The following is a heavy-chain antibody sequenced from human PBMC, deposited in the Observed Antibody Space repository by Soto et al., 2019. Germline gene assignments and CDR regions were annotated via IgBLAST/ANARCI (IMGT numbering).Heavy chain of an antibody. D-gene: IGHD5-12*01. Sequence: SETLSLTCTVSGGSISSYYWSWIRQPPGKGLEWIGYIYYSGSTNYNPSLKSRVTISVDTSKNQFSLKLSSVTAADTAVYYCAATLGGYAFDAFDIWGQGTMVTVSS. J-gene: IGHJ3*02. CDR2: IYYSGST. CDR1: GGSISSYY. CDR3: AATLGGYAFDAFDI. V-gene: IGHV4-59*01.